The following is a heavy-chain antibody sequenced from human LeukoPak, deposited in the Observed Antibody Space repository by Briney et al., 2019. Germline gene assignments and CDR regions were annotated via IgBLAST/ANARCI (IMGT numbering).Heavy chain of an antibody. CDR3: AKKYSTGLDP. V-gene: IGHV4-39*07. CDR1: GGSISSYY. CDR2: IYYSGST. J-gene: IGHJ5*02. Sequence: SETLSLTCTVSGGSISSYYWSWIRQPPGKGLEWIGSIYYSGSTYYNPSLKSRVTISVDTSKNQFSLKLSSVTAADTAVYYCAKKYSTGLDPWGQGTLVTVSS. D-gene: IGHD1-26*01.